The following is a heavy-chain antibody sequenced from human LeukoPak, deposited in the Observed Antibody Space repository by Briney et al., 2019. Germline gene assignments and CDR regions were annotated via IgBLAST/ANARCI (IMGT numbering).Heavy chain of an antibody. Sequence: GGSLRLSCAASGFTVSSNYMSWVRQAPGGGLEWVSLIYTVGNTYYAESVKGRFTTSRENSKNTLYLQMNSLRAEDTAVYYCARGYSYGYFDYWGQGTLVTVSS. CDR3: ARGYSYGYFDY. CDR1: GFTVSSNY. D-gene: IGHD5-18*01. CDR2: IYTVGNT. J-gene: IGHJ4*02. V-gene: IGHV3-53*01.